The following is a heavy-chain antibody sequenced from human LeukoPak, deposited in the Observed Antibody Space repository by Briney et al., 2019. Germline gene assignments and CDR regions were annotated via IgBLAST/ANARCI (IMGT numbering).Heavy chain of an antibody. D-gene: IGHD5-12*01. CDR1: GGSISSYY. Sequence: SETLSLTCAVSGGSISSYYWSWIRQPAGKGLEWIGRIYTSGSTNYNPSLKSRATMSVDTSKNQFSLKLSSVTAADTAVYYCASGRKSGYPSFGGMDVWGQGTTVTVSS. CDR3: ASGRKSGYPSFGGMDV. J-gene: IGHJ6*02. CDR2: IYTSGST. V-gene: IGHV4-4*07.